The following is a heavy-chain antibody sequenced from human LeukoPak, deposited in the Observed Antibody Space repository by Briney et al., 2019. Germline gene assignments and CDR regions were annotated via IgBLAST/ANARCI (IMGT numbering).Heavy chain of an antibody. Sequence: PGGSLMLPCANSGFIFNNYAMSWVRQAPGKGLQWVSTITSGANTYYADSVKGRFTISRDNSKNTLYLQMNSLRAEDTAVYYCAKYCSGGNCYSGLYWGQGTLVTVSS. CDR2: ITSGANT. D-gene: IGHD2-15*01. J-gene: IGHJ4*02. CDR1: GFIFNNYA. V-gene: IGHV3-23*01. CDR3: AKYCSGGNCYSGLY.